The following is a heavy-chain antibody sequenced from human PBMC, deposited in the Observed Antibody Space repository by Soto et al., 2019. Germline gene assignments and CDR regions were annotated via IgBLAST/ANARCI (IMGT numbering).Heavy chain of an antibody. D-gene: IGHD2-2*01. CDR2: IVVGSGNT. J-gene: IGHJ6*02. CDR3: AAMYCISTSCQLYGMDV. Sequence: QMQLVQSGPEVKKPGTSVKVSCKASGFTFTSSAVQWVRQARGQRLEWIGWIVVGSGNTNYAQKFQERVTITRDMYTSTAYMELSSLRSEDTAVYYCAAMYCISTSCQLYGMDVWGQGTTVTVSS. CDR1: GFTFTSSA. V-gene: IGHV1-58*01.